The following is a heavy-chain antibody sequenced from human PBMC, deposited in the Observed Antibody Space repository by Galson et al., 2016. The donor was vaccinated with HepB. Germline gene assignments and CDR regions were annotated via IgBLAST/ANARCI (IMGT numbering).Heavy chain of an antibody. D-gene: IGHD6-19*01. CDR1: GFTFTDYW. Sequence: SLRLSCAASGFTFTDYWMVWVRQAPGKGLEYVANVNRDGSGTHYMDSAKGRFTISRDNARNSVALQINSLRPEGTGLYYCLSGYTSGIWGQGTMVTVSS. J-gene: IGHJ3*02. CDR3: LSGYTSGI. CDR2: VNRDGSGT. V-gene: IGHV3-7*01.